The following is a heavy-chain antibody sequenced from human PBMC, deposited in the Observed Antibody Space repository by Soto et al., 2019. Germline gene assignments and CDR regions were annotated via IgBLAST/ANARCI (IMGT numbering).Heavy chain of an antibody. CDR3: ARTRSFTLGFYYDGMDV. Sequence: GESLKISCQGSGYSFASYWIGWVRQMPGKDLEWMGIIYPGDSDTRYSPSFQGQVTISAGKSLRTAYLQWTSLKASDTALYYCARTRSFTLGFYYDGMDVWGQGTTVTVSS. J-gene: IGHJ6*02. CDR2: IYPGDSDT. CDR1: GYSFASYW. D-gene: IGHD6-6*01. V-gene: IGHV5-51*01.